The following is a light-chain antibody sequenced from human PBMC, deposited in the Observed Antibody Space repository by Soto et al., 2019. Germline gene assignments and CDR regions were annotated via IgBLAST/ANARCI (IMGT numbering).Light chain of an antibody. CDR2: GAS. V-gene: IGKV3-20*01. CDR1: QSVSSSY. J-gene: IGKJ3*01. Sequence: EIVLTQSPGTLSLSPGERATLSCRASQSVSSSYLAWYQQKPGQAPRLLIYGASSRATGIPDRFSGSGSGTDFTLTITRLEPEDFAVYYCHQYGCSLFPFGHGTKVHI. CDR3: HQYGCSLFP.